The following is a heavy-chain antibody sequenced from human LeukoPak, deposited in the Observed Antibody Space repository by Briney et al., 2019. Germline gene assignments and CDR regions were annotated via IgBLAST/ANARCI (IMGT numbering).Heavy chain of an antibody. CDR1: GGSISSYY. V-gene: IGHV4-59*01. CDR3: AREGRYSTSSLAY. J-gene: IGHJ4*02. Sequence: PSETLSLTCTVSGGSISSYYWSWIRQPPGKGLEWIGYIYYSGSTNYNPSLKSRITISVDTSKNQFSLTLTSVTAADTAVYYCAREGRYSTSSLAYWGQGTLVTVSS. D-gene: IGHD6-6*01. CDR2: IYYSGST.